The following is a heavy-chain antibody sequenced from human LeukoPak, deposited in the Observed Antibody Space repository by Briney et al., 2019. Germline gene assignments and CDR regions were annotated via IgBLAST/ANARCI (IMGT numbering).Heavy chain of an antibody. CDR1: GYSISSGFY. D-gene: IGHD1-1*01. CDR3: ARGVGLTQGGTFDY. CDR2: IYHSGST. J-gene: IGHJ4*02. Sequence: SETLSLTCTVSGYSISSGFYWGRIRQPPGKGLEWIGSIYHSGSTHYNSSLKSRVTISVDTSKNQLSLKLSSVTAADTAVYYCARGVGLTQGGTFDYWGQGTLVTVSS. V-gene: IGHV4-38-2*02.